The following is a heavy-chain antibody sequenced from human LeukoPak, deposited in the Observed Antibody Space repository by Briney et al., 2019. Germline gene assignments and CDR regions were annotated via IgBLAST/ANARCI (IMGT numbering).Heavy chain of an antibody. D-gene: IGHD3-22*01. CDR1: GGSFSGYY. Sequence: SETLSLTCAVYGGSFSGYYWGWIRQPPGKGLEWIGEINHSGSTNYNPSLKSRVTISVDTSKNQFSLKLSSVTAADTAVYYCARDPYYYDSSGLWGQGTLVTVSS. V-gene: IGHV4-34*01. CDR3: ARDPYYYDSSGL. CDR2: INHSGST. J-gene: IGHJ4*02.